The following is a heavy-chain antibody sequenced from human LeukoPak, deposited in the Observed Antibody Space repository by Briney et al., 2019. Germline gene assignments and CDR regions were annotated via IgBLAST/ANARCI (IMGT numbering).Heavy chain of an antibody. CDR2: ISGSGGST. J-gene: IGHJ5*02. D-gene: IGHD1-1*01. CDR1: GFTFSSYA. CDR3: AKDPLLEDPSWFDP. Sequence: GSLRLSCAASGFTFSSYAMSWVRQAPGKGLERVSAISGSGGSTYYAASVKGRFTISRDNSKSTLYLQMNSLRAEDTAVYYCAKDPLLEDPSWFDPWGQGTLVTVSS. V-gene: IGHV3-23*01.